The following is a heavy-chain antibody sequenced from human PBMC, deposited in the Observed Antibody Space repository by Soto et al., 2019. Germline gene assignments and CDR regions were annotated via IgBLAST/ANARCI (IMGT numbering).Heavy chain of an antibody. V-gene: IGHV3-74*01. CDR1: GFTFSSYW. J-gene: IGHJ6*02. Sequence: GGSLRLSCSASGFTFSSYWMDWVRQAPGKGLVWVSRIRSDGTRTSYAESVKGRFTISRDNAENTLYLQMNSLRAEDTAVYYCVRDEVRVGMDVWGQGTTVTVSS. CDR3: VRDEVRVGMDV. CDR2: IRSDGTRT. D-gene: IGHD3-10*01.